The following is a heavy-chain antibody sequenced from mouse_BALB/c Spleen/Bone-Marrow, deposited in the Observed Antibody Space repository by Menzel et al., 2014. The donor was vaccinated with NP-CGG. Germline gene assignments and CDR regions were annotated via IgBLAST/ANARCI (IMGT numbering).Heavy chain of an antibody. V-gene: IGHV2-6-4*01. J-gene: IGHJ3*01. Sequence: VQLVESGPGLVAPSQSLSITCTVSGFSLSRYSIHWIRQPPGNGLEWLGMIWGGGSTDYNSALKSRLSISRDNSKNQVFLKMNSLQTDDTAIYYCARNLRDPFAYWDQGTLVTVSA. CDR1: GFSLSRYS. CDR3: ARNLRDPFAY. CDR2: IWGGGST.